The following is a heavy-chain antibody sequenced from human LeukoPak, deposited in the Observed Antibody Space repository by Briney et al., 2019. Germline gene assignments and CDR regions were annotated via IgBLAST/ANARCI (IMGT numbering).Heavy chain of an antibody. CDR3: ARESLSDYYGSGSFSS. V-gene: IGHV4-59*01. CDR2: IYYSGST. J-gene: IGHJ5*02. D-gene: IGHD3-10*01. Sequence: SETLSLTCTVSGDSISSYYWSWIRQPPGRGLEWIGHIYYSGSTDYNPSLKSRVGILLDTSKNQVSLRLSSVTAADTAVYYCARESLSDYYGSGSFSSWSQGTLVTVSS. CDR1: GDSISSYY.